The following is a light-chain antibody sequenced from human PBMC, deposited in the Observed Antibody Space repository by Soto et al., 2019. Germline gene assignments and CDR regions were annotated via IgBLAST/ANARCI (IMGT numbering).Light chain of an antibody. J-gene: IGKJ3*01. CDR2: SAS. Sequence: EIVLTQSPGTLSLSPGERATLSCRASQTVSGNYLAWYHQKPGQAPRLLIHSASTRAPGIPDRFSASGAGTDFTLTISSLQSEDFAVYYCQRYNNWPSFGPGTKVDIK. CDR1: QTVSGNY. CDR3: QRYNNWPS. V-gene: IGKV3-20*01.